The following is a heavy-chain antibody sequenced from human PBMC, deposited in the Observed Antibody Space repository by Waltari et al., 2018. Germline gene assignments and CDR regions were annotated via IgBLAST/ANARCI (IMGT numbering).Heavy chain of an antibody. V-gene: IGHV3-74*01. Sequence: EVQLVESGGGLVQPGGSLRLSCAASEFTFSNDWMHWARQAPGKGLVWVSRISSDGRNTAYADSVKGRFTISRDNAKNTLYLQMNSLRAEDTAVYYCARVRYSGGWSDCWGQGTLVTVSS. D-gene: IGHD6-19*01. CDR2: ISSDGRNT. CDR1: EFTFSNDW. J-gene: IGHJ5*01. CDR3: ARVRYSGGWSDC.